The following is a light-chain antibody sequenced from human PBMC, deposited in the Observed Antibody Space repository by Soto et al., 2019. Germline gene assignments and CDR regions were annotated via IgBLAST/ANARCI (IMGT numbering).Light chain of an antibody. V-gene: IGLV2-8*01. CDR2: EVS. CDR3: SSYAGSNKKV. Sequence: QSALTQPPSASGSPGQSVTISCTGTSSDVGNYNYVSWYQQHPGKAPKLMIYEVSKRPSGVPDRLSGSKSGNTASLTVSGLQTEDEADYYCSSYAGSNKKVFGGGTKLTVL. J-gene: IGLJ2*01. CDR1: SSDVGNYNY.